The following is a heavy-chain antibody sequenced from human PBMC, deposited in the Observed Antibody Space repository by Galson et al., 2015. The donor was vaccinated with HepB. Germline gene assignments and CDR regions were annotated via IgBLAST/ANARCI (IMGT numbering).Heavy chain of an antibody. CDR3: AKDFGDSGYYPTDY. V-gene: IGHV3-23*01. Sequence: SLRLSCAASGFTFSNYAMSWVRQAPGKGLEWVSTISGSGDSTYYADSVKGRFTISRDNSKNTLYLQMNSLTAEDTAVYYCAKDFGDSGYYPTDYWGQGTLVTVSS. D-gene: IGHD3-22*01. CDR1: GFTFSNYA. CDR2: ISGSGDST. J-gene: IGHJ4*02.